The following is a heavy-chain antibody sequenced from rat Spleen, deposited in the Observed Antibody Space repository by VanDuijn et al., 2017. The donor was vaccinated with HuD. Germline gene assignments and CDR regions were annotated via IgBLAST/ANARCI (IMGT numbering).Heavy chain of an antibody. CDR2: INTGGGNT. CDR3: AKVTYYGYYYFDY. D-gene: IGHD1-9*01. CDR1: GFTFSDYN. Sequence: EVQLVESGGGLVQPGRSLKLSCAASGFTFSDYNMAWVRQAPKKGLDWVATINTGGGNTYYRDSVKGRFTISRDNARSNLNLQMESLRSEDTATYYCAKVTYYGYYYFDYWGQGVMVTVSS. J-gene: IGHJ2*01. V-gene: IGHV5S23*01.